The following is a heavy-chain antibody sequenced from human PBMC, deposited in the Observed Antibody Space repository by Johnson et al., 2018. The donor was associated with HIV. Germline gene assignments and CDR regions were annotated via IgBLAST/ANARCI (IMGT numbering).Heavy chain of an antibody. CDR3: ASGGTYYWSPDRIANAFDM. CDR1: GFVFSDYH. J-gene: IGHJ3*02. CDR2: ISSGGSSI. D-gene: IGHD2-8*02. Sequence: QVQLVESGGGLVKPGGSLRLSCVISGFVFSDYHMSWVRQAPGKGLEWISYISSGGSSIYYADSVRGRFTISRDNAKNSLFLQLSNLGPDDTAVYYCASGGTYYWSPDRIANAFDMWGQGTMVTVSS. V-gene: IGHV3-11*04.